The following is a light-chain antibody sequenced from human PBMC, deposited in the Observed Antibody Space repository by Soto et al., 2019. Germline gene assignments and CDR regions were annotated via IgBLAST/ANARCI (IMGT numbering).Light chain of an antibody. Sequence: DIQLTQSPSFLSASVGDRVTITCRASQGISNYLAWYQQKPGKAPKLLIHSAFTLQSGVPSRFSGSGAGTEFTLTISSLQPEDFATYYCQQRNSYPITFGQGTRLEIK. CDR1: QGISNY. V-gene: IGKV1-9*01. CDR3: QQRNSYPIT. CDR2: SAF. J-gene: IGKJ5*01.